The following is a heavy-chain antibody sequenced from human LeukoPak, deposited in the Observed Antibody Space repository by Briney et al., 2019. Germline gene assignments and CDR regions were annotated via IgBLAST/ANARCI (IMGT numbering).Heavy chain of an antibody. CDR2: IKQDGSEK. Sequence: GGSLRLSCAASGFTFSSYWMSWIRQAPGKGLEWVANIKQDGSEKYYVDSVKGRFTISRDNAKNSLYLQMNSLRAEDTAVYYCARGIRYFDWLPWGQGTLVTVSS. D-gene: IGHD3-9*01. CDR1: GFTFSSYW. V-gene: IGHV3-7*03. J-gene: IGHJ5*02. CDR3: ARGIRYFDWLP.